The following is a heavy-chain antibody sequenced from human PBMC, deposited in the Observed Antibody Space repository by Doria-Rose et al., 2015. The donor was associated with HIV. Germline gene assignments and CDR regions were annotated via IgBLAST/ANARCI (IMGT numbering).Heavy chain of an antibody. D-gene: IGHD3-10*01. V-gene: IGHV3-21*01. Sequence: VQLVQSGRGLVRPGGSLRLSCATSGFNFSSHRINWVRQAPGQGLEWVSSISSTSAYINYADSVRGRFTISRDNARNSLYLQMDSLRAEDTAIYYCATGVTLDYWGQGTLVTVSS. J-gene: IGHJ4*02. CDR1: GFNFSSHR. CDR3: ATGVTLDY. CDR2: ISSTSAYI.